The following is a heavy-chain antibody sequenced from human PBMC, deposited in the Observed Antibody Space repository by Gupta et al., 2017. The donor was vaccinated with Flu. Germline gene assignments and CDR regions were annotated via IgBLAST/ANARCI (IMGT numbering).Heavy chain of an antibody. D-gene: IGHD3-16*02. CDR2: IYYSGST. CDR1: GGSISSYY. CDR3: ARSGTSMITFGGVIAADY. J-gene: IGHJ4*02. V-gene: IGHV4-59*01. Sequence: QVQLQESGPGLVKPSETLSLTCTVSGGSISSYYWSWIRQPPGKGLEWIGYIYYSGSTNYNPSLKSRVTISVDTSKNQFSLKLSSVTAADTAVYYCARSGTSMITFGGVIAADYWGQGTLVTVSS.